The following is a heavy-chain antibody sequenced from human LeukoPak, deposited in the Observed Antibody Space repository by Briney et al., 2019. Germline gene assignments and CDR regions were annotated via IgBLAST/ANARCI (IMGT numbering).Heavy chain of an antibody. J-gene: IGHJ6*03. V-gene: IGHV1-18*01. CDR2: ISAYNGNT. D-gene: IGHD6-13*01. Sequence: ASVKVSCKASSYTFTSYGISWVRQAPGQGLEWMGWISAYNGNTNYAQKLQGRVTMTTDTSTSTAYMELRSLRSDDTAVYYCARGSYSSSWFNRYYYYYMDVWGKGTTVTISS. CDR1: SYTFTSYG. CDR3: ARGSYSSSWFNRYYYYYMDV.